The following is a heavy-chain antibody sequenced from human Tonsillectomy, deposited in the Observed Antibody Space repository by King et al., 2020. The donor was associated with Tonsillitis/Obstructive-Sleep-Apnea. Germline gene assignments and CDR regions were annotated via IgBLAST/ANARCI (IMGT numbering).Heavy chain of an antibody. CDR1: GFTFSNYA. CDR3: AKDVGGQTGDLNFDY. Sequence: VQLVESGGGLAQPGGSLRLSFAASGFTFSNYAMSWVRQAQGMGLEWVSSISSGGGITYYADSVEGRFTISRDNSRNTLCRKMNTLRADDTAIYSCAKDVGGQTGDLNFDYGGLGILAT. D-gene: IGHD7-27*01. CDR2: ISSGGGIT. V-gene: IGHV3-23*04. J-gene: IGHJ4*02.